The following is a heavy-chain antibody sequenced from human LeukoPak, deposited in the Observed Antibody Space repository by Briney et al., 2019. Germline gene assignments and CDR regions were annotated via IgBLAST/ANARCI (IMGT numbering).Heavy chain of an antibody. J-gene: IGHJ4*02. Sequence: GGSLRLSCAASGFTFSSYEMNWVRQAPGKGLEWVSSISSSSSYIYYADSVKGRFTISRDNAKNSLYLQMNSLRAEDTAVYYCARDQRTGGGATFDYWGQGTLVTVSS. CDR3: ARDQRTGGGATFDY. V-gene: IGHV3-21*01. D-gene: IGHD1-26*01. CDR1: GFTFSSYE. CDR2: ISSSSSYI.